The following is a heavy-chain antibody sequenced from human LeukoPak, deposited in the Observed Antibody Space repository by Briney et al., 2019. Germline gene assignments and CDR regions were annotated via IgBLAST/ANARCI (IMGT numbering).Heavy chain of an antibody. CDR3: VRGSLHHSSYGMDV. J-gene: IGHJ6*02. V-gene: IGHV3-21*04. CDR2: ISSSGTYI. Sequence: GGSLRLSCAASAFTFSGYSMTWVRQAPGKGLEWVSSISSSGTYIYYADSVKGRFTISRDNAKNSLYLQMNSLRAEDTAVYYCVRGSLHHSSYGMDVWGQGTTVTVSS. CDR1: AFTFSGYS. D-gene: IGHD1-14*01.